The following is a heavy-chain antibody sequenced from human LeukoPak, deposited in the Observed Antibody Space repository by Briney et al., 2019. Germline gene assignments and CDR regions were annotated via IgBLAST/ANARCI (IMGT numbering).Heavy chain of an antibody. D-gene: IGHD4-23*01. CDR3: ARRAYGGNSDFDF. CDR2: IYPGDSET. J-gene: IGHJ4*02. CDR1: GYSFTSYW. Sequence: GESLKISCKGSGYSFTSYWIAWVRQMTGKGLEWMGIIYPGDSETRNSPSFQGQVTISADKSISTAYLQWSSLKASDTAMYYCARRAYGGNSDFDFWGQGTLVTVSS. V-gene: IGHV5-51*01.